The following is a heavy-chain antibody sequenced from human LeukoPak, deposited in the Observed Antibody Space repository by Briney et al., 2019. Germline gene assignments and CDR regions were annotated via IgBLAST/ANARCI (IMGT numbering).Heavy chain of an antibody. CDR2: ISAAGDST. J-gene: IGHJ4*02. D-gene: IGHD4-17*01. CDR3: VKNLYGACRSPFDY. CDR1: RFTFSSNA. Sequence: PGGSLKLSCAASRFTFSSNAMSWVRQAPGKGLEWVSGISAAGDSTYYAASVKGRFTISRDDSKNTLDLHMNSLRAEDTALHYCVKNLYGACRSPFDYWGQGTLVTVSS. V-gene: IGHV3-23*01.